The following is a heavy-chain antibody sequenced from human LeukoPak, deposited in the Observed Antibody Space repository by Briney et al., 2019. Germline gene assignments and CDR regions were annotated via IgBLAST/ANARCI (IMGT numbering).Heavy chain of an antibody. CDR2: IYNSATT. CDR1: GGSISSYY. D-gene: IGHD5-18*01. J-gene: IGHJ4*02. CDR3: ARGTAIVNSYGLSFDY. Sequence: PSETLSLTCTVSGGSISSYYWSWIRQPPGKGLEWIGYIYNSATTYYNPSLKSRVTISVDTSKNQFSLNLRSVTAADTAVYYCARGTAIVNSYGLSFDYWGQGSLVTVSS. V-gene: IGHV4-59*01.